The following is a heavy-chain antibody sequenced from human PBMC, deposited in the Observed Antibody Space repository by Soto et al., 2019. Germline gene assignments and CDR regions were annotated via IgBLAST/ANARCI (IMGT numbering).Heavy chain of an antibody. V-gene: IGHV3-23*01. J-gene: IGHJ5*02. CDR3: VKADGGCWPPVDR. CDR2: IGGSDDTS. Sequence: EVQLLESGGGLVKPGGSLRLSCVASRFTSSPYAMNWVRQAPGKGLEWVSRIGGSDDTSNYADSVKGRSTISRDNSEDTLFLQMSSLRPEDTAMYYCVKADGGCWPPVDRWGQGTLVTVS. CDR1: RFTSSPYA.